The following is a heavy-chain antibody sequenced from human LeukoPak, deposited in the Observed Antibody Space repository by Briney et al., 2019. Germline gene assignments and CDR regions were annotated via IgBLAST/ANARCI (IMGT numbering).Heavy chain of an antibody. CDR1: GGSISSHY. CDR3: AREGMGIEAGTVDY. J-gene: IGHJ4*02. V-gene: IGHV4-59*11. CDR2: IYYSGST. Sequence: SETLSLTCTVSGGSISSHYWTWIRQPPGKGLEWIGYIYYSGSTSYNPSLKSRVTISVDTSKNQFSLKLSSVTAAGTAVYYCAREGMGIEAGTVDYWGQGTLVTVSS. D-gene: IGHD1/OR15-1a*01.